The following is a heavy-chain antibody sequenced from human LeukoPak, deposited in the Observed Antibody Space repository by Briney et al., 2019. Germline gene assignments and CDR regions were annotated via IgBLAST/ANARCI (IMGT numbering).Heavy chain of an antibody. J-gene: IGHJ6*02. CDR1: GFSISSYG. D-gene: IGHD3-3*01. CDR3: ARDAPVFGVVIAYYYYYGMDV. V-gene: IGHV3-30*03. Sequence: GGSLRLSCAASGFSISSYGMHWVRQAPGKGLEWVAVISYDGSDKYYADSVKGRFTISRDNSKNTLYLQMNSLRAEDTAVYYCARDAPVFGVVIAYYYYYGMDVWGQGTTVTVSS. CDR2: ISYDGSDK.